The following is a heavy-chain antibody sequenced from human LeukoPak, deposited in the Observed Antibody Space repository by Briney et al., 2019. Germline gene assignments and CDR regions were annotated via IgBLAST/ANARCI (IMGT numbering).Heavy chain of an antibody. CDR2: ISAYNGNT. CDR3: ATGWGLRYFDWLLFDY. J-gene: IGHJ4*02. V-gene: IGHV1-18*04. CDR1: GYTFTSYG. Sequence: ASVKVSCKASGYTFTSYGISWVRQAPGQGLEWMGWISAYNGNTNYAQKLQGRVTMTTDTSTSTAYMELRSLRSDDTAVYYCATGWGLRYFDWLLFDYWGQGALVTVSS. D-gene: IGHD3-9*01.